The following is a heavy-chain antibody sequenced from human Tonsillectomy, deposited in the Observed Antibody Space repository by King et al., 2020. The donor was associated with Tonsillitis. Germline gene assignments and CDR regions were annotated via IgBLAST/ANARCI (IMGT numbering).Heavy chain of an antibody. J-gene: IGHJ4*02. CDR3: AKDRRGTVTTGSDY. V-gene: IGHV3-23*03. D-gene: IGHD4-17*01. CDR2: TYGDGRTT. CDR1: GFTFSSYV. Sequence: VQQVESGGGLVQPGGSLRLSCSGSGFTFSSYVMNWFRQAPGKGLEWVSATYGDGRTTYYADSVKGRFTMSRDNSKNTISLQMSSLRVEDTAVYYCAKDRRGTVTTGSDYWGQGTLVTVSS.